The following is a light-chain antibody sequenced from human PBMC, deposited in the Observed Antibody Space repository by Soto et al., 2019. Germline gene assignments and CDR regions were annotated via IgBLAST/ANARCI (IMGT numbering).Light chain of an antibody. CDR2: EDT. Sequence: QSVLTQPAAVSGSPGQSITISCTGTSSDVGSYDLVSWYQQHPGKAPKLIIYEDTKRPSGVSTRFSGSKSGNTASLTISGLQAEDEADYYCCSYAGIRTFVVFGGGTKLTVL. CDR1: SSDVGSYDL. CDR3: CSYAGIRTFVV. V-gene: IGLV2-23*02. J-gene: IGLJ2*01.